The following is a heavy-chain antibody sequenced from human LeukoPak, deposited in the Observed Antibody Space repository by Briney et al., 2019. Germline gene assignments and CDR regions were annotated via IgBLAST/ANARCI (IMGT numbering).Heavy chain of an antibody. Sequence: PGGSLRLSCAASGFTFSSYAMRWVRQAPGKGLEWVSAISGSGGSTYYADSVKGRFTISRDNSKNTLYLQMNSLRAEDTAVYYCAKSPWGPSRNLDYWGQGTLVTVSS. J-gene: IGHJ4*02. CDR1: GFTFSSYA. CDR3: AKSPWGPSRNLDY. V-gene: IGHV3-23*01. D-gene: IGHD7-27*01. CDR2: ISGSGGST.